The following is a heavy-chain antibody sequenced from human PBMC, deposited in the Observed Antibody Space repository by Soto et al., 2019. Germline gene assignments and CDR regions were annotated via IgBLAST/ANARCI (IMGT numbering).Heavy chain of an antibody. CDR1: GGSFSGYY. D-gene: IGHD6-13*01. CDR2: INHSGST. CDR3: ARGQAQQQLIPYDY. Sequence: QVQLQQWGAGLLKPSETLSLTCAVYGGSFSGYYWSWIRQPPGKGLEWIGEINHSGSTNYNPSLKSRVTISVDTSKNQFSLKLSSVTAADTAVYYCARGQAQQQLIPYDYRGQGTLVTVSS. V-gene: IGHV4-34*01. J-gene: IGHJ4*02.